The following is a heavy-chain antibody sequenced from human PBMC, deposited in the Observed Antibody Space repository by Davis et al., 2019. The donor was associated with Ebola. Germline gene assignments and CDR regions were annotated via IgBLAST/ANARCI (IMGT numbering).Heavy chain of an antibody. CDR3: ARRATYYFDY. V-gene: IGHV4-59*01. CDR1: GGSISSYY. Sequence: GSLRLSCTVSGGSISSYYWSWIRQPPGKGLEWIGYIYYSGSTNYNPSLKSRVTISVDTSKNQFSLKLSSVSAADTAVYYCARRATYYFDYWGQGTLVTVSS. CDR2: IYYSGST. J-gene: IGHJ4*02.